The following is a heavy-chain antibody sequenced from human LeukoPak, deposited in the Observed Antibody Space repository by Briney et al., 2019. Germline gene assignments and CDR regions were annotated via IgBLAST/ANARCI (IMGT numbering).Heavy chain of an antibody. J-gene: IGHJ4*02. Sequence: GGSLRLSCVASGFTLSSYSMSWVRQAPGKGLEWVSAMSGSDTGSWYADSVKGRFTISRDTSKTTLYLQMNSLRAEDTAICYCAKDARSFGGTYFDYWGQGIQVTVSS. CDR3: AKDARSFGGTYFDY. D-gene: IGHD4-23*01. CDR1: GFTLSSYS. CDR2: MSGSDTGS. V-gene: IGHV3-23*01.